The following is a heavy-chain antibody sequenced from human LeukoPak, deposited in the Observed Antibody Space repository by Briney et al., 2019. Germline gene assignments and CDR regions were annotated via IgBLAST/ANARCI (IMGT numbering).Heavy chain of an antibody. D-gene: IGHD3-10*01. CDR3: AKDTSPIWFQSYSWFDS. CDR2: IDWNSDNI. V-gene: IGHV3-9*01. J-gene: IGHJ5*01. Sequence: GGSLRLSCAASGFAFDDYAMHWVRQAPGKVLEWISGIDWNSDNIGYVDSVKGRFTISRDNAKNSLYLQMNSLRLEDTALYYCAKDTSPIWFQSYSWFDSWGQGTLVTVSS. CDR1: GFAFDDYA.